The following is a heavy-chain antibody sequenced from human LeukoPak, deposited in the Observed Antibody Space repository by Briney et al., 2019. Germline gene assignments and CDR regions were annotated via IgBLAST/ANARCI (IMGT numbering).Heavy chain of an antibody. CDR3: TRGWDY. CDR2: MNPNSDDT. Sequence: ASVKVSCKASGYTFSSYDINWVRQAPGQGLEWMGWMNPNSDDTGYAQKFQGRLAMTRNTSITTAYMELSSLGSEDTAVYFCTRGWDYWGQGTLVTVSS. CDR1: GYTFSSYD. V-gene: IGHV1-8*01. J-gene: IGHJ4*02.